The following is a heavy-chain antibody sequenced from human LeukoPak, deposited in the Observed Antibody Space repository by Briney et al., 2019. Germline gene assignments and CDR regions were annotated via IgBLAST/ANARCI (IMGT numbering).Heavy chain of an antibody. Sequence: ASVKVSCKASGYTFTSYDINWVRQATGQGLEWMRWMNPNSGNTGYAQKFQGRVTMTRNTSISTAYMELSSLRSEDTAVYYCARAWYSSSSYGYWGQGTLVTVSS. V-gene: IGHV1-8*01. CDR1: GYTFTSYD. J-gene: IGHJ4*02. D-gene: IGHD6-6*01. CDR3: ARAWYSSSSYGY. CDR2: MNPNSGNT.